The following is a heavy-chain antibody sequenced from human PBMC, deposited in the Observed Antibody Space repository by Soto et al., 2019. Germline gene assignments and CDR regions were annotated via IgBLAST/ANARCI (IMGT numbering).Heavy chain of an antibody. CDR1: GYTLTELS. CDR3: ATDIVGYCSGGSCYSNWFDP. CDR2: FDPEDGET. D-gene: IGHD2-15*01. Sequence: ASVKVSYTVSGYTLTELSMHWVRQAPGKGLEWMGGFDPEDGETIYAQKFQGRVTMTEDTSTDTAYMELSSLRSEDTAVYYCATDIVGYCSGGSCYSNWFDPWGQGTLVTVSS. J-gene: IGHJ5*02. V-gene: IGHV1-24*01.